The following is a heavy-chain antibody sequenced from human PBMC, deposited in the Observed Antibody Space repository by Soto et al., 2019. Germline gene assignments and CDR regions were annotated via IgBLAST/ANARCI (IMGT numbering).Heavy chain of an antibody. CDR2: IYYSGST. D-gene: IGHD3-9*01. CDR3: TRGGGPYKTGH. V-gene: IGHV4-59*01. Sequence: SETLSLTCTVSGDSISSYYWSWIRQPPGKGLEWIGYIYYSGSTNYNPSLKSRVTISVDTSKNQFSLKLSSVTAADTAIYYCTRGGGPYKTGHWGQGTLVTVSS. CDR1: GDSISSYY. J-gene: IGHJ4*02.